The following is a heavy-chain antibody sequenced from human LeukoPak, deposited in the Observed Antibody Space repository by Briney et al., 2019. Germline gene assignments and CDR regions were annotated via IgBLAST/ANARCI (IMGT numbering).Heavy chain of an antibody. CDR3: AKDRDKQRWLQYY. Sequence: PGGSLRLSCAASGFTFSSYEMNWVRQAPGKGLEWVSYISSSGSTIYYADSVKGRFTISRDNSKNTLYLQMNSLRAGDTAVYYCAKDRDKQRWLQYYWGQGTLVTVSS. J-gene: IGHJ4*02. CDR1: GFTFSSYE. D-gene: IGHD5-24*01. CDR2: ISSSGSTI. V-gene: IGHV3-48*03.